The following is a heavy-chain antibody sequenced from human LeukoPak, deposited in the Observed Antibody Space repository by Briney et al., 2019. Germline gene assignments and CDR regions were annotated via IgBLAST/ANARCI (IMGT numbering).Heavy chain of an antibody. CDR2: ISSSSSYI. J-gene: IGHJ4*02. CDR1: GFTFSSYS. Sequence: GGSLRLSCAASGFTFSSYSMNWVRQAPGKGLEWVSSISSSSSYIYYADSVKGRFTISRDNAKNSLYLQMNSLRAEDTAVYYCARGTTVVAPGDYWGQGTLVTVSS. CDR3: ARGTTVVAPGDY. V-gene: IGHV3-21*01. D-gene: IGHD4-23*01.